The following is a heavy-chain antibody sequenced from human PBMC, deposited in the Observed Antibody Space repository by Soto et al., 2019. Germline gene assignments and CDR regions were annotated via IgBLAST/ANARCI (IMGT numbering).Heavy chain of an antibody. CDR3: ARDHGSGSFPSYLDF. J-gene: IGHJ4*02. CDR1: GFTFRASS. V-gene: IGHV3-48*02. D-gene: IGHD1-26*01. CDR2: ISSGSRTI. Sequence: ESGGGLVQPGGSLRLSCAASGFTFRASSMSWVRQAPGKGLEWISYISSGSRTIYYADSVKGRCTISRDNAKNSLYLHMNSLRDEDTAVYYCARDHGSGSFPSYLDFWGPGTLVTVSS.